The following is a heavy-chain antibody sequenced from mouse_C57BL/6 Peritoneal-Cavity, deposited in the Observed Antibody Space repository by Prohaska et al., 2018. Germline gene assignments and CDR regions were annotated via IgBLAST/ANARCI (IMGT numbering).Heavy chain of an antibody. CDR3: ARPGSSYVHWYFDV. Sequence: VKLLHSGGGLVHPGGSLKLSCAASGIAFSSYWMSWVRRAPGKGLEWIGEINPDSSTINYAPSLKDKCIISRDNAKNTLYLQMSKVRAEDTALYYGARPGSSYVHWYFDVWGTGTTVTVSS. CDR1: GIAFSSYW. V-gene: IGHV4-1*01. CDR2: INPDSSTI. J-gene: IGHJ1*03. D-gene: IGHD1-1*01.